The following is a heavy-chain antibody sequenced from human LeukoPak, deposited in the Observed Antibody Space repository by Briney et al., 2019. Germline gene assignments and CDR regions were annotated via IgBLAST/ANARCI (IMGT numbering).Heavy chain of an antibody. CDR1: GGTLSSYA. CDR2: IIPIFGTA. D-gene: IGHD4-17*01. J-gene: IGHJ4*02. V-gene: IGHV1-69*05. CDR3: ARHRFPYGDSFN. Sequence: SVKVSCKASGGTLSSYAISWVRQAPGQGLEWMGRIIPIFGTANYAQKFQGRVTITTDESTSTAYMELSSLRSEDTAVYYCARHRFPYGDSFNWGQGTLVIVSS.